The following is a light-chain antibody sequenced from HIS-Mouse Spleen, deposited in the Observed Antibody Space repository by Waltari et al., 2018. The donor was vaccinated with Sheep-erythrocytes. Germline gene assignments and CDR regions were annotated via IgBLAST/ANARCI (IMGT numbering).Light chain of an antibody. CDR3: CSYAGSYNHV. CDR1: SSDVGGYNY. Sequence: QSALTQPRSVSGSPGQSVTISCTGTSSDVGGYNYVSWYQQHPGKAPKLMIYDFSKRPSGVPYRFSGSKSGNTASLTISGLQAEDEADYSCCSYAGSYNHVFATGTKVTVL. CDR2: DFS. V-gene: IGLV2-11*01. J-gene: IGLJ1*01.